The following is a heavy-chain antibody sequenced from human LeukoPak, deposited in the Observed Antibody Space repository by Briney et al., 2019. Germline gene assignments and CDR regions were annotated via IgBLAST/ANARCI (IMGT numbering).Heavy chain of an antibody. CDR1: GGSISSSSYY. Sequence: PSETLSLTCTVSGGSISSSSYYWGWIRQPPGKGLEWIGSIYYSGSTNYNPSLKSRVTMSVDTSKNQFSLKLSSVTAADTAVYYCARSPELYFDWFGPVADYYYMDVWGKGTTVTISS. D-gene: IGHD3-9*01. J-gene: IGHJ6*03. CDR3: ARSPELYFDWFGPVADYYYMDV. CDR2: IYYSGST. V-gene: IGHV4-39*07.